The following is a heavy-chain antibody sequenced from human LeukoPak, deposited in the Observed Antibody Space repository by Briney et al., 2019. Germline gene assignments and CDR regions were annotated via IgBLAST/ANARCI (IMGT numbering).Heavy chain of an antibody. CDR1: GNSFGDYY. D-gene: IGHD1-26*01. V-gene: IGHV4-4*07. Sequence: SETLSLTCTVSGNSFGDYYWSWIRQPAGKGLEWIGRIYTSGSTNYNPSLKSRVTMSVDTSKNQFSLKLSSVTAADTAVYYCARGTPYPIVGATEAFDIWGQGTMVTVSS. CDR3: ARGTPYPIVGATEAFDI. CDR2: IYTSGST. J-gene: IGHJ3*02.